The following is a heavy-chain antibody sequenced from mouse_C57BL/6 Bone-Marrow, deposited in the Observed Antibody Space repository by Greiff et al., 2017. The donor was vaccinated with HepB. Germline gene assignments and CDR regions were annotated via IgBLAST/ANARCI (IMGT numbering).Heavy chain of an antibody. J-gene: IGHJ1*03. V-gene: IGHV5-16*01. CDR2: INYDGSST. Sequence: EVKLMESEGGLVQPGSSMKLSCTASGFTFSDYYMAWVRQVPEKGLEWVANINYDGSSTYYLDSLKSRFIISRDNAKNILYLQMSSLKSEDTATYYCARGGDYYGSSHWYFDVWGTGTTVTVSS. CDR3: ARGGDYYGSSHWYFDV. D-gene: IGHD1-1*01. CDR1: GFTFSDYY.